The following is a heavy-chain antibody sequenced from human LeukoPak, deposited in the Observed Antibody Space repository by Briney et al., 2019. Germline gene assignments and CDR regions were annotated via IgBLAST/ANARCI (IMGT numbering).Heavy chain of an antibody. CDR3: AKGVRLGSITMIRGVRRAYYYYMDV. CDR1: GYTFNRYG. D-gene: IGHD3-10*01. J-gene: IGHJ6*03. CDR2: ISDSDGGT. V-gene: IGHV3-23*01. Sequence: GGSLRLSCVAPGYTFNRYGMTWVRQAPRKGLEWVSAISDSDGGTYYADSVKGRFTISRDNSKNTLYLQMNSLRAEDTAVYYCAKGVRLGSITMIRGVRRAYYYYMDVWGKGTTVTISS.